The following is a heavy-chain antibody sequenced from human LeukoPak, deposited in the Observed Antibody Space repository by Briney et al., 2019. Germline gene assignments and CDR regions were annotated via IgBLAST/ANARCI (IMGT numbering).Heavy chain of an antibody. Sequence: ESLKISCKGSGYSFTRYGISWVRQAPGQGLEWMGWISAYNGHTNYAKKLQGRVTMTTDTSTSTAYVELKNLRSDDTAVYYCARIVVVAPAYYYNMDVCGQGTTVTVSS. J-gene: IGHJ6*02. CDR2: ISAYNGHT. CDR3: ARIVVVAPAYYYNMDV. D-gene: IGHD2-2*01. CDR1: GYSFTRYG. V-gene: IGHV1-18*01.